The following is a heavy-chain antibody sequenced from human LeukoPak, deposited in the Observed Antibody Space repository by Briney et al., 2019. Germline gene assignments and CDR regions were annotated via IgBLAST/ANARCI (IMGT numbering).Heavy chain of an antibody. J-gene: IGHJ4*02. CDR3: AKTALAVAGIVPVESELDY. Sequence: GGSLRLSCAASGFIFSSYAMSWVRLAPGKGLEWISVIRGSGGRTDNADSVKGRFTISRDNSKNTLYLQMNSLRAEDTAVYYCAKTALAVAGIVPVESELDYWGQGTLVTVSS. CDR2: IRGSGGRT. V-gene: IGHV3-23*01. D-gene: IGHD6-19*01. CDR1: GFIFSSYA.